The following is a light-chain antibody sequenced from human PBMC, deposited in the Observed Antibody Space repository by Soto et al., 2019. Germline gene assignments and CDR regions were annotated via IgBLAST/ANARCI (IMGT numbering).Light chain of an antibody. CDR1: QGVSAY. CDR3: QHYGNSPPSVT. J-gene: IGKJ3*01. V-gene: IGKV1-39*01. Sequence: DIQMTQSPSSLSASVGDRVTITCRASQGVSAYLLWYQQRQGAAPKLLIYAASNLLSGVPSRFSGSGSGTNFTLTISRLEPEDFAVYYCQHYGNSPPSVTFGPGTKVDIK. CDR2: AAS.